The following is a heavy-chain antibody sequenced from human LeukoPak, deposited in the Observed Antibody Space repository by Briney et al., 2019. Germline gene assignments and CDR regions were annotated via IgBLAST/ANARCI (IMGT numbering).Heavy chain of an antibody. V-gene: IGHV3-74*01. Sequence: PGGSLRLSCAASGVTFNTYWMHWVRQAPGKGLVWVSRINSDGSSTAYAGSVKGRFTFSRDNAKNTLYLQMNSLRAEDTAVYYCARDLRGSGSLDYWGQGTLVTVSS. CDR2: INSDGSST. CDR1: GVTFNTYW. J-gene: IGHJ4*02. CDR3: ARDLRGSGSLDY. D-gene: IGHD3-10*01.